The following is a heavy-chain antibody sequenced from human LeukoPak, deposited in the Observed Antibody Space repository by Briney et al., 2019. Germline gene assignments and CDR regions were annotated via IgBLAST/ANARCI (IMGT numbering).Heavy chain of an antibody. V-gene: IGHV3-21*01. D-gene: IGHD6-6*01. CDR2: ISSGSTYM. J-gene: IGHJ3*02. CDR1: GFTFSSYS. Sequence: GGSLRLSCAASGFTFSSYSMNWVRQAPGKGLEWVSSISSGSTYMYYADSVKGRFTISRDSAKNSMYLQMNSLRVEDTAVYYCGRVGGRSKAAKGDAFDIWGQGTMVTVSS. CDR3: GRVGGRSKAAKGDAFDI.